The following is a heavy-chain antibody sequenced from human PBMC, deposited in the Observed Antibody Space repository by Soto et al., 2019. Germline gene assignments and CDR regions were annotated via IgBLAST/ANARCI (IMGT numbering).Heavy chain of an antibody. Sequence: SENLSLTCTVSGGSIATSSYFWAWIRRPPGKGLEWIGSIDYRGTIYNNPSLKSRVTISVDTSKNHFSLKLDSVTAADTALYYCSRSAQDGFHPFGQGTLVTVSS. CDR3: SRSAQDGFHP. J-gene: IGHJ5*02. V-gene: IGHV4-39*02. CDR1: GGSIATSSYF. CDR2: IDYRGTI.